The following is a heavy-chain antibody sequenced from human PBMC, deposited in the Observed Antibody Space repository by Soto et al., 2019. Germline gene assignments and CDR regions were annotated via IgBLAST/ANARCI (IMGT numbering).Heavy chain of an antibody. J-gene: IGHJ5*02. CDR2: IYHSGST. D-gene: IGHD2-15*01. V-gene: IGHV4-30-2*01. CDR3: ARGGYCSGGSCYLRWFDP. CDR1: GGSISSGGYS. Sequence: PSETLSLTCAVSGGSISSGGYSWSWIRQPPGKGLEWIGYIYHSGSTYYNPSLKSRVTISVDRSKNQFSLKLSSVTAADTAVYYCARGGYCSGGSCYLRWFDPWGQGTLVTVSS.